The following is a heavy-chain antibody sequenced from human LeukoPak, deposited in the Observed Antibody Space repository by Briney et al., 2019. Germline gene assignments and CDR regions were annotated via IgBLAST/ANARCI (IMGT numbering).Heavy chain of an antibody. CDR2: INEDGSQS. J-gene: IGHJ4*02. CDR1: GFTFSRYW. CDR3: GRDGSRHQVSTSY. V-gene: IGHV3-7*01. Sequence: GGSLRLSCAASGFTFSRYWMSWVRQAPGKGLEWVANINEDGSQSYYVDSVKGRFTISRDNARNSLYLQINSLRVEDTAVYYCGRDGSRHQVSTSYWGQGTLVTVSS. D-gene: IGHD5/OR15-5a*01.